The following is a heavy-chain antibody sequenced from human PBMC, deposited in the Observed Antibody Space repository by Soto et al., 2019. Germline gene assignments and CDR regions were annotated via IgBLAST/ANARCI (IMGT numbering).Heavy chain of an antibody. CDR1: GFTFSSYW. CDR3: ARATTTVTTRPTLGY. Sequence: EVQLVESGGGLIQPGGSLRLSCAASGFTFSSYWMHWVRQTPGKGLVWVSRIDREGSDTANADSVKGRFTISRDNAKNTLYLQMNSLRAEDTAVYYCARATTTVTTRPTLGYWGQGTLVTVSS. J-gene: IGHJ4*02. D-gene: IGHD4-17*01. V-gene: IGHV3-74*01. CDR2: IDREGSDT.